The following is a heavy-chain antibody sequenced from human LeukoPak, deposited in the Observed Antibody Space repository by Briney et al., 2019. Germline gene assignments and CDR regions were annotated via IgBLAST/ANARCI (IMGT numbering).Heavy chain of an antibody. J-gene: IGHJ4*02. Sequence: GGSLRLSCAASGFTFSSYAMSWVRQAPGKGLEWVSNISGGVGSTYYADSVKGRFTISRDNSKNTLYLQMNSLRAEDTAVYYCARGAARMVEMGTIISFEYWGRGTLVTVSS. CDR1: GFTFSSYA. CDR3: ARGAARMVEMGTIISFEY. CDR2: ISGGVGST. V-gene: IGHV3-23*01. D-gene: IGHD5-24*01.